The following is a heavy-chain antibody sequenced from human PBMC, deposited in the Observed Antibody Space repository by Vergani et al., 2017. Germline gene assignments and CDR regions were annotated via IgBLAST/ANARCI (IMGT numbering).Heavy chain of an antibody. Sequence: QVQLVESGGGVVKPGRSLRLSCAASGFTFSSYAMHWVRQAPGKGLEWVAVISYDGSNKYYADSVKGRFTISRDNSKNTLYLQMNSLRAEDTAVYYCARDRGPLMVRASWGDYWGQGTLVTVSS. CDR1: GFTFSSYA. CDR3: ARDRGPLMVRASWGDY. J-gene: IGHJ4*02. CDR2: ISYDGSNK. V-gene: IGHV3-30*04. D-gene: IGHD3-10*01.